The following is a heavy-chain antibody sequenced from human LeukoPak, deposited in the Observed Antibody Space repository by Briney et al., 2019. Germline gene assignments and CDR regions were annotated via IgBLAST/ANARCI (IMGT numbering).Heavy chain of an antibody. CDR1: GGSFSGYY. CDR3: ARGRHYGAFDI. D-gene: IGHD4-17*01. V-gene: IGHV4-34*01. Sequence: SETLSLTCAVYGGSFSGYYWSWICQPPGKGLEWIGEINHSGSTNYNPSLKSRVTISVDTSKNQFSLKLSSVTAADTAVYYCARGRHYGAFDIWGQGTMVTVSS. CDR2: INHSGST. J-gene: IGHJ3*02.